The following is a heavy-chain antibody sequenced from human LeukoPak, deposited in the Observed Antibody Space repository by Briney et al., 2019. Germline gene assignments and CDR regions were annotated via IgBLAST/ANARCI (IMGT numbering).Heavy chain of an antibody. D-gene: IGHD5-12*01. J-gene: IGHJ3*01. Sequence: GRSLRLSCAASGFTFSSYGMHWVRQAPGKGLEWVAVIWYDGSNKYYADSVKGRFTISRDNSKNSLYLQMNSLGVEDTAVYYCATDSGYNAFDVWGQGTMVSVSS. V-gene: IGHV3-33*01. CDR2: IWYDGSNK. CDR1: GFTFSSYG. CDR3: ATDSGYNAFDV.